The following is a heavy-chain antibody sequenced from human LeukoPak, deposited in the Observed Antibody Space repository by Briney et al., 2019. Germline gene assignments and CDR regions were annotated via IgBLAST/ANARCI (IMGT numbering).Heavy chain of an antibody. Sequence: AGGSLRLSCAASGFTFSSHAMSWVRQAPGKGLEWVSAISGSGGSTYYADFVKGRFTISRDKSKNTLYLQMNSLRAEDTAVYYCAKGLAVAGHFDYWGQGTLVTVSS. CDR1: GFTFSSHA. V-gene: IGHV3-23*01. J-gene: IGHJ4*02. CDR3: AKGLAVAGHFDY. D-gene: IGHD6-19*01. CDR2: ISGSGGST.